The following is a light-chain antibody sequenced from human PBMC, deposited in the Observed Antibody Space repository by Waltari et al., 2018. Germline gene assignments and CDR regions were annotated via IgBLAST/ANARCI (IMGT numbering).Light chain of an antibody. CDR1: SSDVGGYNY. CDR2: EVN. CDR3: SSYTSSSTLV. V-gene: IGLV2-14*01. J-gene: IGLJ2*01. Sequence: QSALTQPASVSGSPGQSITISCTGTSSDVGGYNYASWYQQHPGKAPKLMIYEVNIRPSGISNRFSGSKSGNTASLTISGLQAEDEADYYCSSYTSSSTLVFGGGTKVTVL.